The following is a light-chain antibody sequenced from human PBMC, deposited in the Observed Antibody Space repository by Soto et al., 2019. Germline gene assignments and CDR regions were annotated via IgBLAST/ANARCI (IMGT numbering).Light chain of an antibody. CDR3: QQRSNWPPLT. CDR1: QSVSSY. CDR2: DAS. V-gene: IGKV3-11*01. J-gene: IGKJ4*01. Sequence: EIVLTQSPATLSLSPGERATLSCRASQSVSSYLAWYQQKPGQAPRLLIYDASNRATGIPARFSGIGSGTDFTLTISSLEPEDFAVYYCQQRSNWPPLTFGGGTKVEIE.